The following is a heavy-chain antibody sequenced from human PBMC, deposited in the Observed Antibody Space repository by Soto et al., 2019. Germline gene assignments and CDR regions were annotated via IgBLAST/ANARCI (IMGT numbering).Heavy chain of an antibody. CDR2: ISASADRT. Sequence: GGSLRLSCAASGFTFSTYAMSWVRQAPGKGLEWVSGISASADRTYYADSVEGRFTISRDNSKNTLYLQMNSLRAEDTAVFYCATHGCSGGSCYSKFPFDYWGQGTLVTVSS. CDR1: GFTFSTYA. CDR3: ATHGCSGGSCYSKFPFDY. V-gene: IGHV3-23*01. D-gene: IGHD2-15*01. J-gene: IGHJ4*01.